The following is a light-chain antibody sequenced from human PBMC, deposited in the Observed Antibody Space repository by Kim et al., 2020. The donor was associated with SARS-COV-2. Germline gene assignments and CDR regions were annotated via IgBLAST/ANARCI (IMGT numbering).Light chain of an antibody. Sequence: ASVGYRVTSTCRASQDIRNDLGWYQQNPGRAPKRLIYGASSLQSGVPSRFSGSGSGTEFTLTISSVQPEDFATYFCLQHSTYPITFGQGTRLEIK. CDR1: QDIRND. J-gene: IGKJ5*01. V-gene: IGKV1-17*01. CDR3: LQHSTYPIT. CDR2: GAS.